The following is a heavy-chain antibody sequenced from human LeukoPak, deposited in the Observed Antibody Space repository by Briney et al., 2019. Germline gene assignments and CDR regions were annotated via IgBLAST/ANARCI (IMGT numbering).Heavy chain of an antibody. CDR2: INPDSGGT. CDR1: GGTFSSYA. V-gene: IGHV1-2*02. Sequence: ASVKVSCKASGGTFSSYAISWVRQAPGQGLEWMGWINPDSGGTTYAQNFQGRVTMTRDTSITTVYMELSSLTSDDTAMYYCARALEVGDSWGQGTLVTVSS. J-gene: IGHJ4*02. CDR3: ARALEVGDS. D-gene: IGHD1-1*01.